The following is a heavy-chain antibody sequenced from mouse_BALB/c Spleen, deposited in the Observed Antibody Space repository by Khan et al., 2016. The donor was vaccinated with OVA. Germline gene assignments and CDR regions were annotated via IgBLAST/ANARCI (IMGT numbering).Heavy chain of an antibody. CDR2: IYPSDSYT. CDR1: GYTFTSYW. Sequence: QVQLQQSGAELVRPGASVKLSCKASGYTFTSYWINWVKQRPGQGLEWIGNIYPSDSYTDYNQKFKDKATLTVDKSSSTAYMQLRSLTSEDSAVYFCTRHGSSYGAMDYWGQGTSVTVSS. CDR3: TRHGSSYGAMDY. J-gene: IGHJ4*01. V-gene: IGHV1-69*02. D-gene: IGHD1-1*01.